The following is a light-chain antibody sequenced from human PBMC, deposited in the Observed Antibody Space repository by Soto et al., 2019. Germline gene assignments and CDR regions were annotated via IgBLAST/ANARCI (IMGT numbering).Light chain of an antibody. J-gene: IGLJ1*01. CDR2: EGN. V-gene: IGLV2-23*03. CDR1: SRDSGGYNL. Sequence: QSVLTQPASVSGAPGQSITISCTGTSRDSGGYNLVSWYQQHPGKGPKLIGYEGNKRPSGVSNRFSASKSGNTASLTISGLQAEDEGDYYCCSYAGFSSVVFGTGTKSPS. CDR3: CSYAGFSSVV.